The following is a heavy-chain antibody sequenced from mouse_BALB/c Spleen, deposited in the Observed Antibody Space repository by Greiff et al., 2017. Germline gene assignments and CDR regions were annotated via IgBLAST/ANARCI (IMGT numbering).Heavy chain of an antibody. D-gene: IGHD2-1*01. Sequence: VQLQQSGAELVRPGTSVKISCKASGYTFTNYWLGWVKQRPGHGLEWIGDIYPGGGYTNYNEKFKGKATLTADTSSSTAYMQLSSLTSEDSAVYFCANYGNYGEGAMDYWGQGTSVTVSS. CDR3: ANYGNYGEGAMDY. V-gene: IGHV1-63*02. CDR1: GYTFTNYW. CDR2: IYPGGGYT. J-gene: IGHJ4*01.